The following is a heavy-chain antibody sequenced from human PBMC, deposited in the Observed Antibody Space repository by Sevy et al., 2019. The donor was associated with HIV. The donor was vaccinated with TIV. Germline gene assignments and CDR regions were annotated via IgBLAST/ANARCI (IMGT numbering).Heavy chain of an antibody. D-gene: IGHD3-22*01. CDR3: ARKYDSSGYFDY. J-gene: IGHJ4*02. V-gene: IGHV3-23*01. Sequence: GGSLRLSCAASGFTFRNYAMNWVRQAPGKGLEWVSGIIGTGGGGDKTNYADSVKGRFTISRDDSKNSLYLQLNTLRAEDTAIYYCARKYDSSGYFDYWGQGTLVTVSS. CDR2: IIGTGGGGDKT. CDR1: GFTFRNYA.